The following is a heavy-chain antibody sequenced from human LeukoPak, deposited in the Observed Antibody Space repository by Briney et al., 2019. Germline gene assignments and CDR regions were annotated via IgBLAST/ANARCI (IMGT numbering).Heavy chain of an antibody. CDR3: ARDLVDSSGSHLSWFDP. D-gene: IGHD3-22*01. V-gene: IGHV1-69*05. Sequence: SVKVSCKASGGTFSSYAISWVRQAPGQGLEWMGGIIPIFGTANNAQKFQGRVTITTDESTSTASMERSSLRSEDTAVYYCARDLVDSSGSHLSWFDPWGQGTLVTVSS. CDR2: IIPIFGTA. CDR1: GGTFSSYA. J-gene: IGHJ5*02.